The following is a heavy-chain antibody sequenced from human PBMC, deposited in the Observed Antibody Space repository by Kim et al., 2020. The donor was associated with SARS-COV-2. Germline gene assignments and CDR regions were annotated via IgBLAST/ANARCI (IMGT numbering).Heavy chain of an antibody. V-gene: IGHV5-51*01. J-gene: IGHJ4*02. CDR3: AIVSSSWYYFDY. Sequence: RYSPSFQGQVTISADKSISTAYLQWSSLKASDTAMYYCAIVSSSWYYFDYWGQGTLVTVSS. D-gene: IGHD6-13*01.